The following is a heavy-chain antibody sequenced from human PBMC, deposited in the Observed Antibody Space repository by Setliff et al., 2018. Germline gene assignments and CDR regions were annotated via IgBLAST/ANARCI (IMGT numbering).Heavy chain of an antibody. CDR2: IYYSGST. D-gene: IGHD6-19*01. CDR3: ARLSGGPYSSGRYRAVGYMDV. V-gene: IGHV4-59*08. Sequence: PSETLSLTCTVSGGSISSYYWSWIRQPPGKGLEWIGYIYYSGSTNYNPSLKSRVTISVDTSKNQFSLKLSSVTAADTAVYYCARLSGGPYSSGRYRAVGYMDVWGKGTTVTVSS. CDR1: GGSISSYY. J-gene: IGHJ6*03.